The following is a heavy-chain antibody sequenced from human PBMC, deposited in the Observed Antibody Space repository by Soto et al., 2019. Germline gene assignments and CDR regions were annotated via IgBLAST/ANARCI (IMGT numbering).Heavy chain of an antibody. J-gene: IGHJ6*02. CDR1: GFTFNSCL. D-gene: IGHD6-13*01. CDR3: AKDPPSERMQPDYGMDV. V-gene: IGHV3-23*01. CDR2: ISGSGRYT. Sequence: GGSLRLSCAASGFTFNSCLMSWVHQAPGKGLEWVSLISGSGRYTDYADSVKGRFTISRDNSKNTLYLQMNSLRAEDTAVYYCAKDPPSERMQPDYGMDVWGQGTTVTVSS.